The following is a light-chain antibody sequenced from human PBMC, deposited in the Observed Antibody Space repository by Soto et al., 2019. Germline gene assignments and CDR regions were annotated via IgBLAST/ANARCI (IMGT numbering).Light chain of an antibody. J-gene: IGLJ2*01. V-gene: IGLV2-23*01. CDR2: EGS. CDR3: SSYERNSDVV. CDR1: SSDVGSYNL. Sequence: QSALTQPASVSGSPGQSITISCTGTSSDVGSYNLVSWYQQHPGKAPKLMIYEGSKRPSGVSNRFSGSKSGNTASLTISGLQAEEEDDYYCSSYERNSDVVFGGGTKLTVL.